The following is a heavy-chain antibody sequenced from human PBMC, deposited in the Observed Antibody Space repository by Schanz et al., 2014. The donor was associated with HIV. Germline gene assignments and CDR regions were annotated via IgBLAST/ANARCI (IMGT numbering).Heavy chain of an antibody. CDR1: GFTFSNYG. D-gene: IGHD4-17*01. CDR2: IWYDGSNK. V-gene: IGHV3-33*01. Sequence: QVQLVESGGGVVQPGRSLRLSCTASGFTFSNYGMHWVRQAPGKGLEWEAAIWYDGSNKFYADSVKGRFTISRDNSKNTLYLQMNNLRAEDTAVYGCARQGLRFSFWLDYWGQGTPVTVSS. CDR3: ARQGLRFSFWLDY. J-gene: IGHJ4*02.